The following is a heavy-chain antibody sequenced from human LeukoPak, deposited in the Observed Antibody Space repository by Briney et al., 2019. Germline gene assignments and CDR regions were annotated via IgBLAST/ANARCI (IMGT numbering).Heavy chain of an antibody. J-gene: IGHJ4*02. CDR3: VRLGLRYFDWLPDY. Sequence: SQTLSLTCTVSGGSISSYYWSWIRQPAGKGLEWIGRIYTSGSTNYNPSLKSRVTMSVDTSKNQFSLKLSSVTAADTAVYYCVRLGLRYFDWLPDYWGQGTLVTVSS. CDR1: GGSISSYY. CDR2: IYTSGST. V-gene: IGHV4-4*07. D-gene: IGHD3-9*01.